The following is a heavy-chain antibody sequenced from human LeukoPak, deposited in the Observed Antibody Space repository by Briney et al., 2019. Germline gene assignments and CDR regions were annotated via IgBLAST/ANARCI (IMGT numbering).Heavy chain of an antibody. D-gene: IGHD3-22*01. CDR1: GFTFKDSW. CDR2: INGDGSDI. V-gene: IGHV3-74*01. J-gene: IGHJ3*02. Sequence: EGSLRLSCKASGFTFKDSWMYWVRQAPGQGLLWVSRINGDGSDISYVDSVKGRFTISRDNAKNTLYLQMNSLRVEDTAVYYCARDQYDSRSYRGGDAFDIWGQGTMVTVSS. CDR3: ARDQYDSRSYRGGDAFDI.